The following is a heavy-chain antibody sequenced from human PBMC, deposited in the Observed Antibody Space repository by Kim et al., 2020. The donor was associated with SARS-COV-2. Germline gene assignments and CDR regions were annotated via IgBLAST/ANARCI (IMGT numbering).Heavy chain of an antibody. D-gene: IGHD1-26*01. CDR3: ARERRPSRGSRFYFEY. J-gene: IGHJ4*02. V-gene: IGHV1-46*01. CDR2: INPSDGGT. Sequence: ASVKVSCKASGYSLTSYYMNWVRQAPGQGLEWVGVINPSDGGTSYAQNFQGRITMTKDTSTSTVYMELSSLRSEDTALYFCARERRPSRGSRFYFEYWGQGTLVTVSS. CDR1: GYSLTSYY.